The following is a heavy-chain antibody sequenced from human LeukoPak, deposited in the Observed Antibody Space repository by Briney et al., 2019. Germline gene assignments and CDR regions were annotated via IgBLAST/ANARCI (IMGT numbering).Heavy chain of an antibody. V-gene: IGHV4-39*01. CDR2: IYYSGST. Sequence: SETLSLTCAVSGGSFSGYYWGWIRQPPGKGLEWIANIYYSGSTYLNPSLKSRVTISIDTSKNQFSLKLTSVTAADTAVYYCARLVPPGWFDPWGQGTLVTVSS. CDR1: GGSFSGYY. CDR3: ARLVPPGWFDP. D-gene: IGHD6-6*01. J-gene: IGHJ5*02.